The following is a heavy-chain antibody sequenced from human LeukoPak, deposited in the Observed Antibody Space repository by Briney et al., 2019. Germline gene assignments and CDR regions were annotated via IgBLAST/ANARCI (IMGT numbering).Heavy chain of an antibody. Sequence: SETLSLTCTVSGGSISRYYWSWIRQPPGKGLEWIGYIYYSGSTNHNPSLKSRVTISVDTSKNQFSLKLSSVTAADTAVYYCARSGGSYWRAGYFDYWGQGTLVTVSS. J-gene: IGHJ4*02. V-gene: IGHV4-59*01. CDR3: ARSGGSYWRAGYFDY. CDR2: IYYSGST. D-gene: IGHD1-26*01. CDR1: GGSISRYY.